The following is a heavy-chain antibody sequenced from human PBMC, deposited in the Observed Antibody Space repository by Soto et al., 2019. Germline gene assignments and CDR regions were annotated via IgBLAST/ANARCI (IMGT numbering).Heavy chain of an antibody. CDR1: HYTFDNYG. V-gene: IGHV1-18*01. CDR2: ISPYNGKT. CDR3: ERDSSSMFDSVGYFDY. J-gene: IGHJ4*02. D-gene: IGHD3-10*02. Sequence: QVYLAQSGGEVRKPGASVKVSCKASHYTFDNYGITWVRQAPGQGLEWMGWISPYNGKTKTARKFQGRLTLTTDTSTKTAYMEIGSLRLDNAAIYFCERDSSSMFDSVGYFDYWGQRTRVTVSS.